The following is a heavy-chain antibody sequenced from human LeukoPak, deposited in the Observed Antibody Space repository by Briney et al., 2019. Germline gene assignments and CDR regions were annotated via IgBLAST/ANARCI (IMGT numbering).Heavy chain of an antibody. CDR3: ARGAGIYYTTGWTGWFDP. D-gene: IGHD6-19*01. CDR2: SISVGGRT. CDR1: GFTFIRHW. Sequence: GRCLRLACAPSGFTFIRHWMHWVGNAPGKGRVWVSRSISVGGRTVYAPSVKGRFTISRDNAKNTLYLQMNSLRAEDTAVYYCARGAGIYYTTGWTGWFDPWGQGTLVTVTS. J-gene: IGHJ5*02. V-gene: IGHV3-74*01.